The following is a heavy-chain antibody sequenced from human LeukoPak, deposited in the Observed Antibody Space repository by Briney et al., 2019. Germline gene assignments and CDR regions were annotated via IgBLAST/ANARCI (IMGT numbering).Heavy chain of an antibody. CDR1: GNSFVGSW. CDR3: VRHLSDITSCPNY. Sequence: GESLKISCKGSGNSFVGSWIGWVRQMPGKGLEWMGMIYPGDSDTRYSPSLQGQVTISADKSIRTAYLQWNSLKASDTAIYYCVRHLSDITSCPNYWGPGTLITVAS. CDR2: IYPGDSDT. V-gene: IGHV5-51*01. J-gene: IGHJ4*02. D-gene: IGHD2-2*01.